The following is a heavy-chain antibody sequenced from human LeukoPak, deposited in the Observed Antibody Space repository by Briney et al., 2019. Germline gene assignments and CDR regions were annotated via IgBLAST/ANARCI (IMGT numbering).Heavy chain of an antibody. CDR3: ARVSSGWHYYFDY. Sequence: GGSLRLSCAASGFIFSSYSMNWVRQAPGKGLEWVSYISSSGSTIYYADSVKGRFTISRDNAKNSLYLQMNSLRAEDTAVYYCARVSSGWHYYFDYWGQGTLVTASP. V-gene: IGHV3-48*01. CDR2: ISSSGSTI. D-gene: IGHD6-19*01. J-gene: IGHJ4*02. CDR1: GFIFSSYS.